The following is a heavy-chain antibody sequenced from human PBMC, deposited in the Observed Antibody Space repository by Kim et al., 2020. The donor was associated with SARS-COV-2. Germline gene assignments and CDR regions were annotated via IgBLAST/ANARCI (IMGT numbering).Heavy chain of an antibody. D-gene: IGHD3-10*01. J-gene: IGHJ3*02. CDR1: GYTFTSYA. V-gene: IGHV1-3*01. CDR2: INAGNGNT. Sequence: ASVKVSCKASGYTFTSYAMHWVRQAPGQRLEWMGWINAGNGNTKYSQKFQGRVTITRDTSASTAYMELSSLRSEDTAVYYCAREVRGSDAFDIWGQGTMVTVSS. CDR3: AREVRGSDAFDI.